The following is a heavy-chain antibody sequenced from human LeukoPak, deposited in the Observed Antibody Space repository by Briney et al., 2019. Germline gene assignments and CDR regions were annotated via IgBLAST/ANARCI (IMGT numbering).Heavy chain of an antibody. V-gene: IGHV3-7*01. D-gene: IGHD6-19*01. CDR1: GFTFSHFW. J-gene: IGHJ4*02. Sequence: PGGCLRLSCAGSGFTFSHFWMNWVRQAPGKGLEWVAIIKQDGSETYYVDSVKGRFTISRDNAKNSVYLQMNSLRAEDTAVYYCAGDRGWLIASWGQGTLVTVSS. CDR3: AGDRGWLIAS. CDR2: IKQDGSET.